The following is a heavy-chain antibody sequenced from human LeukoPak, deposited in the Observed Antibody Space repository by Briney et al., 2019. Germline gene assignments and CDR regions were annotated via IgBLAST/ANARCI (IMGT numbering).Heavy chain of an antibody. J-gene: IGHJ4*02. CDR2: INPNSGGT. CDR1: GYTFTDYY. V-gene: IGHV1-2*02. D-gene: IGHD6-19*01. CDR3: ARYSGGQWLDLDY. Sequence: ASVKVSCKASGYTFTDYYMHWVRQAPGQGLEWMGWINPNSGGTNYAQKFQGRVTMTRDTSISTAYMELSRLRSDDTAVYYCARYSGGQWLDLDYWGQGTLVTVSS.